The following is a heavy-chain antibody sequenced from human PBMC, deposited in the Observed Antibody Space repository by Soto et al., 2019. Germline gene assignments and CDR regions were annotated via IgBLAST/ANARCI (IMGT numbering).Heavy chain of an antibody. D-gene: IGHD6-13*01. CDR3: ARRMGGIAASGTLDY. J-gene: IGHJ4*02. Sequence: QVQLQQWGAGLLKPSETLSLTCAVYGGSFSGYYWSWIRQPPGKGLEWIGEINHSGSTNYNPSLKSRVTLSVDTSKNQFSLKLSSVTAADTAVYYCARRMGGIAASGTLDYWGQGTLVTVSS. CDR1: GGSFSGYY. V-gene: IGHV4-34*01. CDR2: INHSGST.